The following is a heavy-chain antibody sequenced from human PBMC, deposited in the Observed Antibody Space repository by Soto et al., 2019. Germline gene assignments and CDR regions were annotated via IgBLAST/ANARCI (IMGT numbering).Heavy chain of an antibody. J-gene: IGHJ4*02. CDR1: GFTFSSYA. Sequence: GGSLRLSCAASGFTFSSYAMSWVRQAPGKGLEWVSAISGSGGSTYYADSVKGRFTISRDNSKNTLYMQMNSLRAEDTAVYYCAKDQGSWGYFDYWGQGTLVTVSS. CDR3: AKDQGSWGYFDY. V-gene: IGHV3-23*01. CDR2: ISGSGGST. D-gene: IGHD7-27*01.